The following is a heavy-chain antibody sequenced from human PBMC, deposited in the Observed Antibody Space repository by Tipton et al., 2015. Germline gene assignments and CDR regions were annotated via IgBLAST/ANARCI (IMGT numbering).Heavy chain of an antibody. J-gene: IGHJ6*02. CDR1: GDSISSDYW. CDR3: ARVDILLSQGGMDV. V-gene: IGHV4-4*02. Sequence: TLSLTCTISGDSISSDYWWSWVRQPPGKGLEWIGEINHGGSSNYKTSLNSRVSVSVDTSKNQFSLRVSSVTAADTAVYYCARVDILLSQGGMDVWGQGTTVTVSS. D-gene: IGHD3-10*01. CDR2: INHGGSS.